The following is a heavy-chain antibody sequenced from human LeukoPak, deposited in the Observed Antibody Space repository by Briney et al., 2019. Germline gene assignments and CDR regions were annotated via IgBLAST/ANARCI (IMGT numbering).Heavy chain of an antibody. CDR3: ATTPWQQLVSTPYGMDV. CDR1: GYTLTELS. D-gene: IGHD6-13*01. J-gene: IGHJ6*02. V-gene: IGHV1-24*01. Sequence: ASVRVSCKVSGYTLTELSMHWVRQARGKGLEGMGGFDPEDGETIYAQKFQGRVTMTEDTSTDTAYMELSSLRSEDTAVYYCATTPWQQLVSTPYGMDVWGQGTTVTVSS. CDR2: FDPEDGET.